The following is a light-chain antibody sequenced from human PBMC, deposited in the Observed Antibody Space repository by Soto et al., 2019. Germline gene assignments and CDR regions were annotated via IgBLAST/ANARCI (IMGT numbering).Light chain of an antibody. V-gene: IGKV4-1*01. J-gene: IGKJ1*01. Sequence: DIVMTQSPDSLAVSLGERATINCKSSQRVLYSSNNKNYLAWYQQKPGQPPKLLISWASTRESGVPDRFSGSGSGTDFTLTISSPQAEDVAVYYCQQYYSTPPTFGQGTKVEIK. CDR2: WAS. CDR3: QQYYSTPPT. CDR1: QRVLYSSNNKNY.